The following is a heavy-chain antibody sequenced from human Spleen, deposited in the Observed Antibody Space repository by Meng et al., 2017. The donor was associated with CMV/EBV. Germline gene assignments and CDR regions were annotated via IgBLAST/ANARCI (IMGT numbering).Heavy chain of an antibody. CDR2: ISSSSNYI. D-gene: IGHD3-3*01. CDR3: ARDATIFGVVIPGAFDI. J-gene: IGHJ3*02. CDR1: GFTFSSYT. V-gene: IGHV3-21*01. Sequence: GGSLRLSCAASGFTFSSYTMNWVRQAPGRGLEWVSSISSSSNYIFYGDSMKGRFTISRDNAKNSLFLQMNSLRAEDTAVYFCARDATIFGVVIPGAFDIWGQGTMVTVSS.